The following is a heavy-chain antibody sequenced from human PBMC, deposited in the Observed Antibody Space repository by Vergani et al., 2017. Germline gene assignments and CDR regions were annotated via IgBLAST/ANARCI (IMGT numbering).Heavy chain of an antibody. D-gene: IGHD6-6*01. CDR2: INPSGGST. CDR1: GYTFTSYY. V-gene: IGHV1-46*01. Sequence: QVQLVQSGAEVKKSGASVKVSCKASGYTFTSYYMHWVRQAPGQGLEWMGIINPSGGSTSYAQKFQGRVTMTRDTSTSTVYMELSSLRSEDTAVYYCARHGEIAARLYYYYMDVWGKGTTVTVSS. J-gene: IGHJ6*03. CDR3: ARHGEIAARLYYYYMDV.